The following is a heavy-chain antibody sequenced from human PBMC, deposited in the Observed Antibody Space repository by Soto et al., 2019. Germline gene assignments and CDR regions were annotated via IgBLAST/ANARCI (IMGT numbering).Heavy chain of an antibody. CDR2: IWYDGSNK. V-gene: IGHV3-33*01. CDR1: GFTFSSYG. J-gene: IGHJ4*02. Sequence: GGSLRLSCAASGFTFSSYGMHWVRQAPGKGLEWVAVIWYDGSNKYYEDSVKGRFTISRDNSKNTLYLQMNSLRAEDTAVYYCARELVPYSSSWYMVNWGQGTLVTVSS. D-gene: IGHD6-13*01. CDR3: ARELVPYSSSWYMVN.